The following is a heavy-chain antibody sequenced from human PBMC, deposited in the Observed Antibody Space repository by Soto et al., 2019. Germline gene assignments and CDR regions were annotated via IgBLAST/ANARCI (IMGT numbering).Heavy chain of an antibody. V-gene: IGHV3-15*07. CDR1: GFSFNEAW. J-gene: IGHJ6*02. Sequence: EVQLVESAVGLVKPGGSLRLSCVASGFSFNEAWMNWVRQAPGEGLEWVGRIKTSAGGGATDYAAPVQGRFTISRDDSKNALYLHMNSLRTEDTAIYYCTTGSVEGIWCQGTTVTVSS. CDR3: TTGSVEGI. D-gene: IGHD2-15*01. CDR2: IKTSAGGGAT.